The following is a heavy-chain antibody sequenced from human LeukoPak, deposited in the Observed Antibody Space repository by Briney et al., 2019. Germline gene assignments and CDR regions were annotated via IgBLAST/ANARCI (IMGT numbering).Heavy chain of an antibody. V-gene: IGHV3-73*01. J-gene: IGHJ4*02. CDR1: GFTLNGSA. Sequence: SGGSLRLSCAASGFTLNGSALHWVRQASGKGLEWVGRIRSKANSYATAYAASVKGRFTISRDDSKNTAYLQMNSLKTGDTAIYYCTSSSYYGGYPGYWGQGTLVTVSS. CDR2: IRSKANSYAT. CDR3: TSSSYYGGYPGY. D-gene: IGHD5-12*01.